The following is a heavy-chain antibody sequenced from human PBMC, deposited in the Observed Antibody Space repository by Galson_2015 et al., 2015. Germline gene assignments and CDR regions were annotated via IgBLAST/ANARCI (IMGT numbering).Heavy chain of an antibody. J-gene: IGHJ6*02. Sequence: SLRLSCAASGFTFGDYAMSWFRQAPGKGLEWVGFIRSKAYGGTTEYAASVKGRFTISRDDSKSIAYLQMNSLKTEDTAVYYRTREDSPPYYDFWSGYYMGSYYYGMDVWGQGTTVTVSS. CDR1: GFTFGDYA. V-gene: IGHV3-49*03. D-gene: IGHD3-3*01. CDR3: TREDSPPYYDFWSGYYMGSYYYGMDV. CDR2: IRSKAYGGTT.